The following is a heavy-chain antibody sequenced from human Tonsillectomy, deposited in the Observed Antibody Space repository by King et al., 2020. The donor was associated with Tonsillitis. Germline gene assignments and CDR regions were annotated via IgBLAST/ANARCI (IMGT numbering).Heavy chain of an antibody. J-gene: IGHJ4*02. CDR3: ARHEGSGNYDSSGYYY. CDR2: IYYSGST. V-gene: IGHV4-39*01. D-gene: IGHD3-22*01. CDR1: GGSISSSSYY. Sequence: LQLQESGPGLVKPSETLSLTCTVSGGSISSSSYYWGWIRQPPGKGLEWIGSIYYSGSTYYNPSLKSRVTISVDTSKTQFSLKLSSVTAADTAVYYCARHEGSGNYDSSGYYYWGQGTLVTVSS.